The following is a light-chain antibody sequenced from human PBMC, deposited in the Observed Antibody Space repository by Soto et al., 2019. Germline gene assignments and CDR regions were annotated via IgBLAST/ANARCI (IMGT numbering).Light chain of an antibody. J-gene: IGLJ1*01. Sequence: QSALTQPASVSGSPGQSITISCTGTSSGVGSYNLVSWYQQHPGKAPKLMICEVSKRPSGVSNRFSGSKSGNTASLTISGLQAEDEADYYCCSYAGSSTVFGTGTKVTVL. CDR1: SSGVGSYNL. CDR2: EVS. CDR3: CSYAGSSTV. V-gene: IGLV2-23*02.